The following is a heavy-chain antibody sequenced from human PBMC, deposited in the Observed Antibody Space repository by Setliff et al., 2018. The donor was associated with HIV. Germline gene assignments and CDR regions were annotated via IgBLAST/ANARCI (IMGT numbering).Heavy chain of an antibody. J-gene: IGHJ5*02. D-gene: IGHD4-4*01. V-gene: IGHV4-61*02. CDR2: IYTSGST. CDR1: GGSISSGIYY. CDR3: ARGRMATVLIRNWIDP. Sequence: PSETLSLTCTVSGGSISSGIYYWSWIRQPAGKGLEWIGRIYTSGSTKYNPSLESRVTISVDTSKNQFSLRLSSVTAADTAMYYCARGRMATVLIRNWIDPWGQGSLVTVSS.